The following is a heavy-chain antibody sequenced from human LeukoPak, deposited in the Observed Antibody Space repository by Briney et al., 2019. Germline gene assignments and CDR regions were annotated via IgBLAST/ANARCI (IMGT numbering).Heavy chain of an antibody. CDR3: AKASWVSSADAVL. CDR1: GYTFTSYD. D-gene: IGHD3-16*01. CDR2: MNPNSGNT. Sequence: ASVKVSCKASGYTFTSYDINWVRQATGQGLEWMGWMNPNSGNTGYAQKFQGRVTMTRNTSISTAYMELSSLRSEDTAVYYCAKASWVSSADAVLWGQGTLVTVS. J-gene: IGHJ4*02. V-gene: IGHV1-8*01.